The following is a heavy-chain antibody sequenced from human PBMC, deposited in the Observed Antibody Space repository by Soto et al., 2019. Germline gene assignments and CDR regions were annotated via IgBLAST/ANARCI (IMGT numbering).Heavy chain of an antibody. CDR1: GFTFSSYA. J-gene: IGHJ5*02. CDR2: ISGSGGST. Sequence: PGGSLRLSCAATGFTFSSYAMSWVRQAPGRGLEWVSAISGSGGSTYYADSVEGRFTISRDNSKNTLYLQMNSLRAEDTAVYYCAKNGQWLISNWFDPWGQGTLVTVSS. D-gene: IGHD6-19*01. CDR3: AKNGQWLISNWFDP. V-gene: IGHV3-23*01.